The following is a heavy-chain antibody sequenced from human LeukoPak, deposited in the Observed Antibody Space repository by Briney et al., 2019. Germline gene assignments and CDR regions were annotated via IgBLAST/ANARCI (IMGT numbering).Heavy chain of an antibody. V-gene: IGHV3-74*01. CDR1: GFTFRNYW. Sequence: GGSLRLSCAASGFTFRNYWMHWVRQAPGKGLVWVSRINSDGSSSSYADSVKGRFTISRDNSRNTLYLQMNSLRAEDTAVYYCARDGYYYDSSGYYIATSFDIWGQGTMVTVSS. CDR2: INSDGSSS. J-gene: IGHJ3*02. CDR3: ARDGYYYDSSGYYIATSFDI. D-gene: IGHD3-22*01.